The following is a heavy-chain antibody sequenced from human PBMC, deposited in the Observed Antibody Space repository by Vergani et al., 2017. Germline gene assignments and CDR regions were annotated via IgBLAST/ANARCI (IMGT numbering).Heavy chain of an antibody. D-gene: IGHD2-2*01. Sequence: QVQLQESGPGLVKPSQTLSLTCTVSGGSMSSGSNYWSWIRQPAGKGLEWIGRIYTSGSINYNPSLKSRVTMSVDTSKNQFSLKLSSVTAADTAVYYCARAFCSSTIRSLPTVGGFDPWGQGTLVIVSS. J-gene: IGHJ5*02. CDR2: IYTSGSI. CDR1: GGSMSSGSNY. CDR3: ARAFCSSTIRSLPTVGGFDP. V-gene: IGHV4-61*02.